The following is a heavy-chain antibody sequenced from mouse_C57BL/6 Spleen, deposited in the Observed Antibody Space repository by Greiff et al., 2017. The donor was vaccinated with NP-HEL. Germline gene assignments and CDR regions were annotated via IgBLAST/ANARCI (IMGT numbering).Heavy chain of an antibody. CDR1: GYTFTSYW. CDR3: ARGGEYDAWFAY. Sequence: QVQLQQSGAELVKPGASVKLSCKASGYTFTSYWMHWVKQRPGQGLEWIGMIHPNSGSTNYNEKFKSKATLTVDKSSSTAYMQLSSLTSEDSAVYYCARGGEYDAWFAYWGQGTLVTVSA. D-gene: IGHD2-4*01. V-gene: IGHV1-64*01. J-gene: IGHJ3*01. CDR2: IHPNSGST.